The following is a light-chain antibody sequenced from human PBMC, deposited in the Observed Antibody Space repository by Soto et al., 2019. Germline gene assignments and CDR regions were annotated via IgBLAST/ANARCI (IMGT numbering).Light chain of an antibody. Sequence: IVMTQSPAPLSVSPGEGATVSCRASQSVSSHLAWYQHKPGQAPRLLFYDASTRATGIPARFSGSGSGTEFTLTISSLQSEDFAVYYCQQRSNWPITFGQGTRLEIK. CDR1: QSVSSH. CDR3: QQRSNWPIT. V-gene: IGKV3-15*01. CDR2: DAS. J-gene: IGKJ5*01.